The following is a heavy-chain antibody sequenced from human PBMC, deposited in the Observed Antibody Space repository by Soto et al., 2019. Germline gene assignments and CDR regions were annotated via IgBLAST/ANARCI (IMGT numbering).Heavy chain of an antibody. D-gene: IGHD3-16*01. CDR2: IYYSGST. J-gene: IGHJ5*02. CDR1: GGSIIRSTHY. Sequence: SETLSLTCTVSGGSIIRSTHYWGWIRKPPGKGLEWIGSIYYSGSTNYNPSLKSRVTISVDTSKNQFSLKLSSVTAADTAVYYCARGGLMITFGKNWFDPWGQGTLVTVSS. CDR3: ARGGLMITFGKNWFDP. V-gene: IGHV4-39*07.